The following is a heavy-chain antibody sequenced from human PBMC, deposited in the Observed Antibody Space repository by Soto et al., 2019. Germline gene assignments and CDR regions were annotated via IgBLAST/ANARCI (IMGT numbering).Heavy chain of an antibody. CDR3: ARGGLGYCSSTSCYREWFDP. CDR1: GYTFTGYY. D-gene: IGHD2-2*01. J-gene: IGHJ5*02. V-gene: IGHV1-2*02. Sequence: AASVKVSCKASGYTFTGYYMHWVRQAPGQGLEWMGWINPNSGGTNYAQKFQGRVTMTRDTSISTAYMELSRLRSDDTAVYYCARGGLGYCSSTSCYREWFDPWGQGTLVIVSS. CDR2: INPNSGGT.